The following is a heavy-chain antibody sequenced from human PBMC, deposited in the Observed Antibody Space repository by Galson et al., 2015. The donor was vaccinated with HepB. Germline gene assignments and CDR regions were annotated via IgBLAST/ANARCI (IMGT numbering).Heavy chain of an antibody. J-gene: IGHJ1*01. CDR1: GFTFSSYT. CDR2: ISYDGSIK. V-gene: IGHV3-30-3*01. D-gene: IGHD3-10*01. CDR3: ARGSYRGTPSAEYFQD. Sequence: SLRLSCAASGFTFSSYTLQWVRQAPGKGLEWVAVISYDGSIKYYADSVKGRFTISRDNSENTLYLQMNSLRPEDTAVYYCARGSYRGTPSAEYFQDWGQGTLVTVSS.